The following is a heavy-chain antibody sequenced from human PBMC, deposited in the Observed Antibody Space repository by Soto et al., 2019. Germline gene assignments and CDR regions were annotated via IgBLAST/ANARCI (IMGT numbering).Heavy chain of an antibody. CDR3: ARGEYGSGSYYTSYYYGMDV. V-gene: IGHV3-66*03. Sequence: GGSLRLSCAASGFTISSNYMSWVRQAPGKGLEWVSVIYSCGSTYYADSVKGRFTISRDNSKNTLYLQMNSLRAEDTAVYYCARGEYGSGSYYTSYYYGMDVWGQGTTVTVS. D-gene: IGHD3-10*01. J-gene: IGHJ6*02. CDR2: IYSCGST. CDR1: GFTISSNY.